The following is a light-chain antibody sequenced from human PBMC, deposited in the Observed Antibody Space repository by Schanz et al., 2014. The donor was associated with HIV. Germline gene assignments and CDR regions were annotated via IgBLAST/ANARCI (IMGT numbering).Light chain of an antibody. Sequence: EIVLTQSPGPLSLSPGERATLSCRASQSVSSAHVAWYQQKPGQAPRLLIYAASNRATGIPARFSGGGSGTDFTLTISRLEPEDFAVFYCQQSDSSPWTFGQGTKVEIK. J-gene: IGKJ1*01. CDR1: QSVSSAH. V-gene: IGKV3-20*01. CDR2: AAS. CDR3: QQSDSSPWT.